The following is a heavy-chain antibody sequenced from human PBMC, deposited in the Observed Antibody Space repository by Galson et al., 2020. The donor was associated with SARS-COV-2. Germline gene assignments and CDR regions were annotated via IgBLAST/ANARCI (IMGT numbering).Heavy chain of an antibody. CDR3: ARTKGGWTTKYYFDY. CDR1: GGSIGTFH. CDR2: IYYTGET. J-gene: IGHJ4*02. Sequence: SETLSLTCSISGGSIGTFHWSWIRQPPGEGLERLGHIYYTGETNYKPSLKSRVTISVNTSKNQFSLNLSSVTTADTAIYYCARTKGGWTTKYYFDYWGQGALVTVSS. D-gene: IGHD1-26*01. V-gene: IGHV4-59*01.